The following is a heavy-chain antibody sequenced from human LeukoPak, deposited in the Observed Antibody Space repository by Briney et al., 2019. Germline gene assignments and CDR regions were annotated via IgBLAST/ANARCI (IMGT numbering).Heavy chain of an antibody. D-gene: IGHD3/OR15-3a*01. V-gene: IGHV3-23*01. CDR1: GITLSNYG. Sequence: GGSLRLSCAVSGITLSNYGMSWVRQAPGKGLEWVAGISYSGGNTKYADSVKGRFTISRDNPKNTLYLQMNSLRAEDTAVYFCAKRGVVIRVILVGFHKEAYYFESWGQGALVTVSS. CDR3: AKRGVVIRVILVGFHKEAYYFES. CDR2: ISYSGGNT. J-gene: IGHJ4*02.